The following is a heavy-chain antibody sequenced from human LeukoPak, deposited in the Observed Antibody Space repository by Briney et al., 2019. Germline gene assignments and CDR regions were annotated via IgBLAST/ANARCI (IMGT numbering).Heavy chain of an antibody. J-gene: IGHJ3*02. CDR2: ISGSGLST. Sequence: PGGSLRLSCAASGFTSSSYAMSWVRQAPGKGLECVSAISGSGLSTYYADSVKGRFTISRDNSKNTLYLQMSSLRAEDTAVYYCAKDFQTTRYSLPHAFDIWGQGTVVTVSS. D-gene: IGHD6-13*01. CDR3: AKDFQTTRYSLPHAFDI. CDR1: GFTSSSYA. V-gene: IGHV3-23*01.